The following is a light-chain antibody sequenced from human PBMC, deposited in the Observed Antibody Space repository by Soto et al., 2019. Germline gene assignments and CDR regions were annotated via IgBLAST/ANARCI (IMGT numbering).Light chain of an antibody. CDR1: STDVGTYNL. Sequence: QSALTQPASVSGSPGPSITISCTGTSTDVGTYNLVSWYQQHPGKAPKLVISEVTQRPSGVSSRFSGSKSGNTASLTISGLQAEDEANYYCCSYAGSNTLLFGGGTKLTVL. V-gene: IGLV2-23*02. CDR2: EVT. J-gene: IGLJ3*02. CDR3: CSYAGSNTLL.